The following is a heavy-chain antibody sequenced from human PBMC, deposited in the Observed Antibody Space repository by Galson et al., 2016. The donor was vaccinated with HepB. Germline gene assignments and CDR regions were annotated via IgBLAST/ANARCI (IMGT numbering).Heavy chain of an antibody. CDR3: ARDPYYYDPTVLGADY. CDR2: IIPIPHTP. V-gene: IGHV1-69*13. CDR1: GAILSSYA. D-gene: IGHD3-22*01. Sequence: SVKVSCKASGAILSSYAISWVRQAPGQGLEWMGGIIPIPHTPPYAQKFQGRLTISADDYTGTGYMELSSLRSDDTDVYYCARDPYYYDPTVLGADYWGQGTLVTVSS. J-gene: IGHJ4*02.